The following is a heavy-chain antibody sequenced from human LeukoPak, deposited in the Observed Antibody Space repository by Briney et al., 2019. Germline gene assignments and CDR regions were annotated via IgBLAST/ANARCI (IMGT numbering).Heavy chain of an antibody. CDR2: IYYSGST. D-gene: IGHD6-13*01. Sequence: SETLSLTCTVSGGSISSYYWRWLRQPPGKGLEWLGYIYYSGSTNYNPSLKSRVTISVDTSKNQFSLKLSSVTAADAAVYYCARDSSSWLHDAFDIWGQGTMVTVSS. J-gene: IGHJ3*02. CDR1: GGSISSYY. CDR3: ARDSSSWLHDAFDI. V-gene: IGHV4-59*01.